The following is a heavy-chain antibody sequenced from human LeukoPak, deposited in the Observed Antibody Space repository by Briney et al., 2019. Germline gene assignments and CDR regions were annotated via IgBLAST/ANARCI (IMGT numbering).Heavy chain of an antibody. D-gene: IGHD3-10*01. CDR1: GFTFSTYW. CDR3: VGGFGGTWIDD. Sequence: GESLRLSCAASGFTFSTYWLNWVRRAPGKERVGWSGINTDDSITCYAASVKGRFTISRDNAKNTLYLQMNTLRAADTAVYYCVGGFGGTWIDDWGQGTLITVSS. CDR2: INTDDSIT. J-gene: IGHJ4*02. V-gene: IGHV3-74*01.